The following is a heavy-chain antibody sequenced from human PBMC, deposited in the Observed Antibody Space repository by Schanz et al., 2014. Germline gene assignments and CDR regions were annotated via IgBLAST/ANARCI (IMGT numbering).Heavy chain of an antibody. D-gene: IGHD2-2*03. V-gene: IGHV3-23*04. CDR3: AKSGYCRSTSCYQYNYYGLDV. J-gene: IGHJ6*02. CDR1: GFSFSTYA. CDR2: ISGRGDST. Sequence: EVQLVESGGGLAQPGGSLRLSCAASGFSFSTYAMNWVRQAPGKGLEWVSLISGRGDSTHYADSVKGRFSISRDNSKNTLYLQMDSLRAEDTAVYYCAKSGYCRSTSCYQYNYYGLDVWGQGTTVTVSS.